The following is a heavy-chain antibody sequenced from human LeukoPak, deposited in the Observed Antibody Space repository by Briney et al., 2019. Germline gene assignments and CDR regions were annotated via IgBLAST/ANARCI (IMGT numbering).Heavy chain of an antibody. CDR1: GYTFSRHG. CDR3: AKDIHPGLDSGASCCFDY. CDR2: VSGYNGNT. D-gene: IGHD3-22*01. V-gene: IGHV1-18*01. Sequence: ASVKVSCKTSGYTFSRHGITWVRQAPGQGLEWMGWVSGYNGNTNNAQNVQGRVTMTTDTSTNTAYMELRSLRSDDTAVYYCAKDIHPGLDSGASCCFDYWGQGTPVTVSS. J-gene: IGHJ4*02.